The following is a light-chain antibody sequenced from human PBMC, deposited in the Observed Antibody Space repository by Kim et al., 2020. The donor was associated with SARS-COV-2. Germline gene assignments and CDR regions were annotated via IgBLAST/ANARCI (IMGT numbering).Light chain of an antibody. CDR2: EVS. CDR1: SSDVGFYNH. V-gene: IGLV2-8*01. CDR3: SSYAGSDNYV. Sequence: GQSVTISCTGTSSDVGFYNHVSWYQQYPGKAPKLMIYEVSKRPPGVPDRFSGSKAGNAASLTVSGLQAEDEADYYCSSYAGSDNYVFGTGTKVTVL. J-gene: IGLJ1*01.